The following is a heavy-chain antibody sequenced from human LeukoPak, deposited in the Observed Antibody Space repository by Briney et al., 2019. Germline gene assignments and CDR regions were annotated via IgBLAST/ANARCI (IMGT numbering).Heavy chain of an antibody. CDR3: ARDQPRARYFDS. CDR1: GATFSDYS. V-gene: IGHV1-69*04. Sequence: ASVKVSCKASGATFSDYSISWVRQAPGQGLEWMGRIIPILNVPNYARKFEDRVAITADKSTSTAYMELSSLKSEDTAVYYCARDQPRARYFDSWGQGTLVTVSS. D-gene: IGHD1-14*01. J-gene: IGHJ4*02. CDR2: IIPILNVP.